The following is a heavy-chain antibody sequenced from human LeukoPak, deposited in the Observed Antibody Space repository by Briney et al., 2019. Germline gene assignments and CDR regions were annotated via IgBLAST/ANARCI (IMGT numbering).Heavy chain of an antibody. CDR3: ARGIAVAGPPFFYDY. CDR1: GYSISSGYY. CDR2: IYHSGST. V-gene: IGHV4-38-2*01. J-gene: IGHJ4*02. D-gene: IGHD6-13*01. Sequence: SETLSLTCAVSGYSISSGYYWGWIRQPPGKGLESIGSIYHSGSTYYNPSLKSRVTISVDTSKNQFSLKLSSVTAADTAVYYCARGIAVAGPPFFYDYWGQRTLVTVSS.